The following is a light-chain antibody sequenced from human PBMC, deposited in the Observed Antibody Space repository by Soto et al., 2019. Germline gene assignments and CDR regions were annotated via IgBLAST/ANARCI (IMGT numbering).Light chain of an antibody. CDR2: GAS. J-gene: IGKJ4*01. CDR1: QSVSSN. V-gene: IGKV3-15*01. CDR3: QQYNNWPPLT. Sequence: EIVMTQSPATLSVSPGERATLSCRASQSVSSNLAWYQQKPGQAPRHLIYGASTRATGIPARFSVSGSGTDFTLTISSLQSEYFAVYYCQQYNNWPPLTFGGGTKVEIK.